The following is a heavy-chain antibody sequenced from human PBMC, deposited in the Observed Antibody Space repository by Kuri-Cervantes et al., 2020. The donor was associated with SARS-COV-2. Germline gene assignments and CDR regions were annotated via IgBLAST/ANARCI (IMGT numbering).Heavy chain of an antibody. D-gene: IGHD2-21*02. CDR1: GYTFTGYY. Sequence: ASVKVSCKASGYTFTGYYMYWVRQAPGQGLEWMGWINPNSGGTNYAQKFQGWVTMTRDTSISTAYMELSRLRSDDTAVYYCARGVTPSYGMDVWGQGTTVTVSS. V-gene: IGHV1-2*04. J-gene: IGHJ6*02. CDR3: ARGVTPSYGMDV. CDR2: INPNSGGT.